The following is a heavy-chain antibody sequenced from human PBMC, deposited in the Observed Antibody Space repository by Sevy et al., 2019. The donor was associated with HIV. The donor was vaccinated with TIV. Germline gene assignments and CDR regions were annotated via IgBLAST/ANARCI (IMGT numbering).Heavy chain of an antibody. J-gene: IGHJ3*02. CDR3: ARGNEFGAFDI. CDR1: GFTFSSYA. D-gene: IGHD3-10*01. V-gene: IGHV3-30-3*01. Sequence: GGSLRLSCAASGFTFSSYAMHWVRQAPGKGLEWVAVISYDGSNKYYADSVKGRFTISRDNSNNTLYLQMNSLRAEDTALYYCARGNEFGAFDIWGQGTMVTVSS. CDR2: ISYDGSNK.